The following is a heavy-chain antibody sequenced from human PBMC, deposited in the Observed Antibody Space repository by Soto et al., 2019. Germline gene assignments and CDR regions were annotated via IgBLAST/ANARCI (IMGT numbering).Heavy chain of an antibody. CDR3: ARDLGYYDILTGYFDY. D-gene: IGHD3-9*01. CDR1: GFTFSSYS. Sequence: PGGSLRPSCAASGFTFSSYSMNWVRQAPGKGLEWVSYISSSSSTIYYADSVKGRFTISRDNAKNSLYPQMNSLRDEDTAVYYCARDLGYYDILTGYFDYWGQGTLVTVSS. CDR2: ISSSSSTI. V-gene: IGHV3-48*02. J-gene: IGHJ4*02.